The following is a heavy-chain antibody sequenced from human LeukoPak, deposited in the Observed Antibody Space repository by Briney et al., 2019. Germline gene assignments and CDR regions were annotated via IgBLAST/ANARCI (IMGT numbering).Heavy chain of an antibody. V-gene: IGHV3-23*01. CDR3: AKVQGGYYYYGMDV. CDR2: ISGSGGST. CDR1: GFTFSDYY. Sequence: GGSLRLSCAASGFTFSDYYMNWIRQAPGKGLEWVSAISGSGGSTYYADSVKGRFTISRDNSKNTLYLQMNSLRAEDTAVYYCAKVQGGYYYYGMDVWGQGTTVTVSS. J-gene: IGHJ6*02.